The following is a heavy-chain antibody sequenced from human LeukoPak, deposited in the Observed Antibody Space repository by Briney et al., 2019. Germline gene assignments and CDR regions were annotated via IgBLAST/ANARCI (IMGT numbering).Heavy chain of an antibody. CDR3: AKDGGIAAAGTLDY. D-gene: IGHD6-13*01. Sequence: GGSLRLSCAASGFTFSSYGMHWVRQAPGKGLEWVAFIRYDGSNKHYADSVKGRFTISRDNSKNTLYLQMNSLRAEDTAVYYCAKDGGIAAAGTLDYWGQGTLVTVSS. J-gene: IGHJ4*02. V-gene: IGHV3-30*02. CDR2: IRYDGSNK. CDR1: GFTFSSYG.